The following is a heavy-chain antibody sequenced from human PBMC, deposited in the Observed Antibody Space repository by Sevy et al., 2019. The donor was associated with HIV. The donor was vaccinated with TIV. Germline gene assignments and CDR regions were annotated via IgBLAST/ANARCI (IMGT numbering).Heavy chain of an antibody. Sequence: GGSLRLSCAASGFTFADAWMTWVRQAPGKGLEWVGRIKSKADGGTADYAAPVKARFTISRDDSKNTLYLQMNCLKTEDTAVYYCTTDASYMPRYALLHWGQGSLVSGSS. CDR2: IKSKADGGTA. CDR1: GFTFADAW. CDR3: TTDASYMPRYALLH. D-gene: IGHD1-1*01. J-gene: IGHJ1*01. V-gene: IGHV3-15*01.